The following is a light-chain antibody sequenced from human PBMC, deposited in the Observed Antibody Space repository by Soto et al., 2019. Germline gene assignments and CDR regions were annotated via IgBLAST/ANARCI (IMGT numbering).Light chain of an antibody. CDR2: DVS. J-gene: IGLJ2*01. Sequence: QSALTQPASVSGSPGQSITISCTGTSSDIGDYDYVSWYQQHPGKAPKLMIFDVSHRPSGVSERFSGSKSGTTASLTISGLQAEDEAHYYCSSYTATHTLVLFGRGTKLTVL. CDR3: SSYTATHTLVL. V-gene: IGLV2-14*03. CDR1: SSDIGDYDY.